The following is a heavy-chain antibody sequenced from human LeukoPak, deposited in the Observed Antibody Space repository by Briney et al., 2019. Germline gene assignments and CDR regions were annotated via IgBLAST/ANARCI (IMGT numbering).Heavy chain of an antibody. V-gene: IGHV4-31*03. Sequence: SETLSLTCTVSGGSISSRCYYWSWIRQHPGKGLEWIGYIYYSKSTYYNPSLKSRVTISVDTSKNQFSLKLSSVTAVDTAVYYCARDFRMTTVTNLLTWSYGMDAWGQGTKVTVSS. CDR2: IYYSKST. J-gene: IGHJ6*02. CDR1: GGSISSRCYY. D-gene: IGHD4-17*01. CDR3: ARDFRMTTVTNLLTWSYGMDA.